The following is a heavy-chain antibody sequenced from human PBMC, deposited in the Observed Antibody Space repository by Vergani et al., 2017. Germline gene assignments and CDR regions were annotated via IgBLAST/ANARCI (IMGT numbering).Heavy chain of an antibody. CDR2: VEDSGYF. D-gene: IGHD1-14*01. CDR1: GGSLSGYY. J-gene: IGHJ4*02. CDR3: ARSIVSRNPPDYFEN. Sequence: QVQLQESGPGLLRPSETLSLTCTVSGGSLSGYYWNWIRQTPGEGLEWIGYVEDSGYFNYNPSLKTRVSMSSDTSNNQFSLMLSSVTVADTAVYYCARSIVSRNPPDYFENWGQGTLVTVSP. V-gene: IGHV4-59*01.